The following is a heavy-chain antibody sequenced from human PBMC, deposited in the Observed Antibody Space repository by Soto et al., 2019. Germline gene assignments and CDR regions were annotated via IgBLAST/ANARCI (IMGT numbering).Heavy chain of an antibody. CDR2: INPSGGST. J-gene: IGHJ6*02. CDR3: ARDESNLYYYYGMDV. CDR1: GYTFTSYY. V-gene: IGHV1-46*01. Sequence: ASVKVSCKASGYTFTSYYMHWVRQAPGQGLEWMGIINPSGGSTSYAQKFQGRVTMTRDTSTSTVYMELSSLRSEDTAVYYCARDESNLYYYYGMDVWGQGTTVTVSS.